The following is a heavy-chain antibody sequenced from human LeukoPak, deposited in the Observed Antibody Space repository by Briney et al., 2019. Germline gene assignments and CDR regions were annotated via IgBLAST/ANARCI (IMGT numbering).Heavy chain of an antibody. CDR2: IWYDGSNK. CDR3: ARGRGADYGGNSGYFDY. Sequence: RAGKSLRLSCAASGFTFSGFGMHWVRQAPGKGLEWVAVIWYDGSNKYYADSVKGRFTISRDNPKNTLYVQMNSLRAEDTAVYYCARGRGADYGGNSGYFDYLGQGTLVTVSS. J-gene: IGHJ4*02. CDR1: GFTFSGFG. V-gene: IGHV3-33*01. D-gene: IGHD4-23*01.